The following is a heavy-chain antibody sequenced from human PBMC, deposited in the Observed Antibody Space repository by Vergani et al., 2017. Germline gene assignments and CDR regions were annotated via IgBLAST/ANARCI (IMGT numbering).Heavy chain of an antibody. CDR2: ISGSGGST. V-gene: IGHV3-23*01. CDR1: GFTFSSYA. Sequence: EVQLLESGGGLVQPGGSLRLSCAASGFTFSSYAMSWVRQAPGKGLEWVSAISGSGGSTYYADSVKGRFTISRDNSKNTLYLQMNSLRAEDTAVYYCAKPSLXLWFGELHNWFDPWGQGTLVTVSS. CDR3: AKPSLXLWFGELHNWFDP. J-gene: IGHJ5*02. D-gene: IGHD3-10*01.